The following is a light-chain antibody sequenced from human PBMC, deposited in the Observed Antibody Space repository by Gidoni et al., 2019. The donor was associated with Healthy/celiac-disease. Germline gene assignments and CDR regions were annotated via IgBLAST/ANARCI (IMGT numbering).Light chain of an antibody. V-gene: IGKV3-20*01. CDR1: LSVSSSY. CDR3: QQYGSSPWT. CDR2: GAS. Sequence: EFVLTQSPGTLSLSPGERATLSCRARLSVSSSYLAWYQQKPGQAPRLLIYGASSRATGIPDRFSGSGSGTDFTLTISRLEPEDFAVYYCQQYGSSPWTFGQGTKVEIK. J-gene: IGKJ1*01.